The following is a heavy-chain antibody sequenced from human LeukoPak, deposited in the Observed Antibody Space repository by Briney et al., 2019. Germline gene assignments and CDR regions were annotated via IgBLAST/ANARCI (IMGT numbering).Heavy chain of an antibody. J-gene: IGHJ5*02. V-gene: IGHV3-74*01. CDR1: GFTFSGYW. CDR2: INIDGATT. D-gene: IGHD1-26*01. Sequence: GGSLRLSCAASGFTFSGYWMHWVRQAPGKGLEWVSRINIDGATTNYADFVKGRFTISRDNAKNTLHLQVNSLRADDTAVYYCVRGAVGTGVWFDPWGQGTLVTVSS. CDR3: VRGAVGTGVWFDP.